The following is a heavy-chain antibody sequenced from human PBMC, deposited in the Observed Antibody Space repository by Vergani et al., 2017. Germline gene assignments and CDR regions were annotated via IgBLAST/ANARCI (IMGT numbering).Heavy chain of an antibody. CDR3: TTLASSTRGLRYYFYYYYMDV. D-gene: IGHD2-2*01. CDR2: IKSKTDGGTT. Sequence: EVQLVESGGGLAKPGGSLRLSCAASGFTFSNAWMSWVRQAPGKGLEWGGRIKSKTDGGTTDYAAPVKGRFTISRDDSKNTLYLQMNSLKTGDTAVYYCTTLASSTRGLRYYFYYYYMDVWGKGTTVTVSS. CDR1: GFTFSNAW. V-gene: IGHV3-15*01. J-gene: IGHJ6*03.